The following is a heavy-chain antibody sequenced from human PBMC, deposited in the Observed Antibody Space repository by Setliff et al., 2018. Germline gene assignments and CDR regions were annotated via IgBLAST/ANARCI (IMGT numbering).Heavy chain of an antibody. D-gene: IGHD3-16*02. J-gene: IGHJ5*02. V-gene: IGHV1-46*01. Sequence: GASVKVSCKATGYTLSRHYMHWARQAPGQGLEWMGIINPGGGSASIVQKFQGRVNMTSDTSTSTVYMEVTGLTSEDTAVYYCARETVTFGGIIVRGYSDDTAVYYCARDVPLTTVTKNYFGPWGQGTLVTVSS. CDR3: ARETVTFGGIIVRGYSDDTAVYYCARDVPLTTVTKNYFGP. CDR2: INPGGGSA. CDR1: GYTLSRHY.